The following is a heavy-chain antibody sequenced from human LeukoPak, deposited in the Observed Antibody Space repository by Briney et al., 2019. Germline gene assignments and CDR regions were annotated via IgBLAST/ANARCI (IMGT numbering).Heavy chain of an antibody. J-gene: IGHJ2*01. CDR2: ISSSGST. CDR1: GDSISSGDYY. Sequence: PSETLSLTCTVSGDSISSGDYYWSWIRQPAGKGLEWIGRISSSGSTNYNPSLKSRVTISVDTSKNQFSLKLSSVTAADTAVYYCARGDYNYWYFDLWGRGTLVTVSS. CDR3: ARGDYNYWYFDL. V-gene: IGHV4-61*02. D-gene: IGHD4-11*01.